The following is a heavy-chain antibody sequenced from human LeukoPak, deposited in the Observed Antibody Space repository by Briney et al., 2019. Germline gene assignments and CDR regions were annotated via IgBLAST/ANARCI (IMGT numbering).Heavy chain of an antibody. CDR1: GGSFSGYY. Sequence: SETLSLTCAVYGGSFSGYYWSWIRQPPGKGLEWIAEINHSGSTKYNPSLKSRVTISVDTSKNQFSLKLTSVTAADTAVYYCARGGFLGYCSGGSCYSLDYWGQGTLVTVSS. CDR2: INHSGST. D-gene: IGHD2-15*01. J-gene: IGHJ4*02. CDR3: ARGGFLGYCSGGSCYSLDY. V-gene: IGHV4-34*01.